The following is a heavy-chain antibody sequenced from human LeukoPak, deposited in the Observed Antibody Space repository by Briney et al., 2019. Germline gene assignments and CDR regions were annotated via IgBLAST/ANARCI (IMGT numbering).Heavy chain of an antibody. CDR1: GVSISNYY. D-gene: IGHD3-3*01. CDR2: IYTSGNT. V-gene: IGHV4-4*07. CDR3: ARVQVGDFWSGFQRYYKYHMYV. Sequence: SETLSLTCTVSGVSISNYYWSWIRQPAGKGLEWIGHIYTSGNTNYNPSLKRRVTLSVDTSKNQFSLRLSSVTAADTAVYYCARVQVGDFWSGFQRYYKYHMYVWGEGTTVTVSS. J-gene: IGHJ6*03.